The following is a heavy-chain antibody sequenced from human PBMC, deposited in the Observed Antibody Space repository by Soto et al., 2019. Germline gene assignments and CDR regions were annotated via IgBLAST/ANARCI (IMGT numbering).Heavy chain of an antibody. CDR3: TKDNLLAAAGNFDY. CDR1: GFTFDDYA. Sequence: SLRLSCAASGFTFDDYAMHWVRQAPGKGLEWVSGISWNSGSIGYADSVKGRFTISRDNAKNSLYLQMNSLRAEDTALYYCTKDNLLAAAGNFDYWGQGTLVTVSS. CDR2: ISWNSGSI. D-gene: IGHD6-13*01. V-gene: IGHV3-9*01. J-gene: IGHJ4*02.